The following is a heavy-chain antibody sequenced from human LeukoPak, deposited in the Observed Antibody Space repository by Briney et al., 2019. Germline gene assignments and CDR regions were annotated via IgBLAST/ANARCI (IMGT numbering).Heavy chain of an antibody. CDR1: GLTVSNAY. D-gene: IGHD1-26*01. CDR3: ATEQSGSHDH. V-gene: IGHV3-15*01. CDR2: IKSKAHGETT. Sequence: GGSLRLSCAGSGLTVSNAYMNWVRQTPGKGLEWVGFIKSKAHGETTDYAAPVKGRFTISRDDSKNTVYLQMNSLTTEDTAVYYCATEQSGSHDHWGQGTLVTVSS. J-gene: IGHJ4*02.